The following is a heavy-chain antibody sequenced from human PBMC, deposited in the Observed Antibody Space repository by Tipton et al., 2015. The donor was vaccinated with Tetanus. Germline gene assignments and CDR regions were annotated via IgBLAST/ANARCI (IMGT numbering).Heavy chain of an antibody. J-gene: IGHJ4*02. Sequence: SLRLSCAASGFTFSSYWMSWVRQAPGKGLEWVANIKQDGSERYYVDSVKGRFTISRDNAKNSLYLQMNSLRAEDTAVYYCARDPEFSDCSGGNCYAGGDYWGQGTLVTVSS. D-gene: IGHD2-15*01. CDR1: GFTFSSYW. V-gene: IGHV3-7*01. CDR2: IKQDGSER. CDR3: ARDPEFSDCSGGNCYAGGDY.